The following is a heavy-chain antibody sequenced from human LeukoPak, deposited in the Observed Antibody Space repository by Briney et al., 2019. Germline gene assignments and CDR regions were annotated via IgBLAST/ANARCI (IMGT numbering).Heavy chain of an antibody. CDR2: IKEDGSEK. CDR1: GLTFSRYW. Sequence: TGGSLRLSCAASGLTFSRYWLTWVRQAPGQGLEWVANIKEDGSEKYYVESVKGRFTISRDNANNSLYLQMNSLRAEATAVYYCARLADGYNIGDFDYWGQGTLVTVSS. CDR3: ARLADGYNIGDFDY. D-gene: IGHD5-24*01. J-gene: IGHJ4*02. V-gene: IGHV3-7*01.